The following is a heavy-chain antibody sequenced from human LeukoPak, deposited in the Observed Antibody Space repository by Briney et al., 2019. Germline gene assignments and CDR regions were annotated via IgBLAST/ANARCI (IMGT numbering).Heavy chain of an antibody. J-gene: IGHJ4*02. CDR2: IYYSGST. CDR1: GGSISNYY. D-gene: IGHD3-10*01. CDR3: ASGYYYGSGSYYSALRA. Sequence: SETLSLTCTVSGGSISNYYWSWIRQPPGKGLEWIGYIYYSGSTNYNPSLKSRVTMSVDTSKNQFSLKLSSVTAADTAVYYCASGYYYGSGSYYSALRAWGQGTLVTVSS. V-gene: IGHV4-59*01.